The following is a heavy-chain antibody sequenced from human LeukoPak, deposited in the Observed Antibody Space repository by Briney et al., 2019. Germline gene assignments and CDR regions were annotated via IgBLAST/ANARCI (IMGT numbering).Heavy chain of an antibody. V-gene: IGHV1-18*01. CDR3: ARDHFNIDYYGSGSYLGPNYFDY. J-gene: IGHJ4*02. D-gene: IGHD3-10*01. CDR2: ISAYNGNT. Sequence: ASVKVSCKASGYTFTSYGISWVRQAPGQGLEWMGWISAYNGNTNYAQKLQGRVTMTTDTSTSTAYMELRSLRSDDTAVYYCARDHFNIDYYGSGSYLGPNYFDYWGQGTLVTVSS. CDR1: GYTFTSYG.